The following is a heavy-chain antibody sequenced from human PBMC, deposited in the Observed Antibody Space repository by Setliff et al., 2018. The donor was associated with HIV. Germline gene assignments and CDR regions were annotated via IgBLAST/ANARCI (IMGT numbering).Heavy chain of an antibody. Sequence: ASVKVSCKASGYTFTGYYMHWVRQAPGQGLEWMGWTNPNNGGTNYAQKFQGRLTMTRDTSTNTVYMELSSLRSEDTAVYYCASAGAWQRNALDIWGQGTMVTVSS. V-gene: IGHV1-2*02. CDR2: TNPNNGGT. J-gene: IGHJ3*02. CDR3: ASAGAWQRNALDI. D-gene: IGHD5-12*01. CDR1: GYTFTGYY.